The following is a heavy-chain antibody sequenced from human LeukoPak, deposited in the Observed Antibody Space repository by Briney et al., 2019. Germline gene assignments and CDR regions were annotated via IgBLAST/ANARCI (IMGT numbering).Heavy chain of an antibody. V-gene: IGHV1-2*02. D-gene: IGHD3-3*01. J-gene: IGHJ6*03. Sequence: ASVKVSCKASGYTFTGYYMHCVRQAPGQGLEGMGWINPNSGGTNYAQKFQGRVTMTRDMSISTAYMELSRLRSDDTAVYSCARAPYYDFWSGSPSFYYMDVWGKGTTVTVSS. CDR1: GYTFTGYY. CDR3: ARAPYYDFWSGSPSFYYMDV. CDR2: INPNSGGT.